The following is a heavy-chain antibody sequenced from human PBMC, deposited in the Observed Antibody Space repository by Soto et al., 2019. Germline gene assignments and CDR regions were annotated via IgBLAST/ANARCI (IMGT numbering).Heavy chain of an antibody. CDR2: TSNSGTT. CDR3: ARETGGSHPRYFDL. D-gene: IGHD1-26*01. Sequence: SETLSLTCTVSGGSISSYYWIWTRQPPGKGLEWIAYTSNSGTTNYNPSLKSRVTISIDSSKNQLSLKLSSVTAADTAVFYCARETGGSHPRYFDLWGQGTLVTVSS. V-gene: IGHV4-59*01. J-gene: IGHJ4*02. CDR1: GGSISSYY.